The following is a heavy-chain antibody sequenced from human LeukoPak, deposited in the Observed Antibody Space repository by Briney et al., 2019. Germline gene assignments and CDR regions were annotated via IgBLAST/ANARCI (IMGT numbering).Heavy chain of an antibody. V-gene: IGHV4-38-2*02. CDR2: IYYSGST. CDR1: GYSISTGYY. J-gene: IGHJ6*03. CDR3: ARTEESGYSYGYFGYYYYMDV. D-gene: IGHD5-18*01. Sequence: PSETLSLTCTVSGYSISTGYYWDWIRQPPGKGLEWIGSIYYSGSTYYNPSLKSRVTISVDTSKNQFSLKLSSVTAADTAVYYCARTEESGYSYGYFGYYYYMDVWGKGTTVTVSS.